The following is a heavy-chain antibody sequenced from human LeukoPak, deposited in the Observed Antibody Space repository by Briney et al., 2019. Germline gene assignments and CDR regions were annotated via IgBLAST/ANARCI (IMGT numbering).Heavy chain of an antibody. CDR1: GGSISYY. J-gene: IGHJ4*02. V-gene: IGHV4-59*01. D-gene: IGHD5-12*01. CDR2: IHYCGST. Sequence: SETLSLTCTVSGGSISYYWSWIRQPPGTGLEWIGYIHYCGSTNYNPSLKSRVTISLDTSKNQFSLKLNSVTGAETAVYYCARTDPAVGYLSDNWGQGTLVTVSS. CDR3: ARTDPAVGYLSDN.